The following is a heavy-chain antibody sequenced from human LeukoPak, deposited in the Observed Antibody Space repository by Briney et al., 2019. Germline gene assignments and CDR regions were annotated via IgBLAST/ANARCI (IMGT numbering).Heavy chain of an antibody. D-gene: IGHD1-26*01. J-gene: IGHJ4*02. Sequence: ASVKVSCKASGYTFTSYYMHWVRQAPGQGLEWMGIINPSGGSTSYAQKFQGRVTMTRDMSTSTVYMELSSLRSEDTAVYCCARARGSYYMDYWGQGTLVTVSS. V-gene: IGHV1-46*01. CDR3: ARARGSYYMDY. CDR2: INPSGGST. CDR1: GYTFTSYY.